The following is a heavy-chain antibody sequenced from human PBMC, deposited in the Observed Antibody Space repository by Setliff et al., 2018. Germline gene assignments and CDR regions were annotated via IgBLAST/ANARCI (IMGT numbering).Heavy chain of an antibody. CDR2: ISGSGDST. V-gene: IGHV3-23*01. CDR1: RFTFSSYS. J-gene: IGHJ4*02. CDR3: ARGPF. Sequence: GGSLRLSCAASRFTFSSYSMSWVRQAPGKGLEWVSAISGSGDSTYYADSVKGRFSISRDIAKNSLILQMNSLRVDDTAVYYCARGPFWGQGTLVTVSS. D-gene: IGHD3-16*01.